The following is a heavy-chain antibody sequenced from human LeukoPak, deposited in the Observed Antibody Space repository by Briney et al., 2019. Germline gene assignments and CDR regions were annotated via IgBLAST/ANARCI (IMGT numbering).Heavy chain of an antibody. Sequence: GGSLRLSCAASGFTFSSNGMNWVRQAPGKGLEWVSSISSSSTHIYYADSVKGRFTVSRDNAKNSLYLQMNSPRADDTAVYYCARGKYSSGWFDYWGQGTPVTVSS. J-gene: IGHJ4*02. CDR3: ARGKYSSGWFDY. D-gene: IGHD6-19*01. V-gene: IGHV3-21*01. CDR2: ISSSSTHI. CDR1: GFTFSSNG.